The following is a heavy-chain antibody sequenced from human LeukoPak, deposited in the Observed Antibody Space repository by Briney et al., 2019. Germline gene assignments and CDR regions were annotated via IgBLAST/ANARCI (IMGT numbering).Heavy chain of an antibody. J-gene: IGHJ3*02. CDR1: GGSFSGYY. CDR3: ARAQLELIAFDI. CDR2: INHSGST. V-gene: IGHV4-34*01. Sequence: SETLSLTCAVYGGSFSGYYWSWIRQPPGKGLEWIGEINHSGSTNYNPSLKSRVTISVDTSKNQFSLKLSSVTAADTAVYYCARAQLELIAFDIWGQGTMVTVSS. D-gene: IGHD1-7*01.